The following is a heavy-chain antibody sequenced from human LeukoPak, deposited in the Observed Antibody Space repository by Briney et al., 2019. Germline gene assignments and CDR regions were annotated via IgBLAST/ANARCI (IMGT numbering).Heavy chain of an antibody. Sequence: GGSLRLSCAASGFTFSSYWTHWVRKAPGKGLVWVSRIKSDGSSTSYADSVKGRFTISRDNAKNTLYLQMNSLRAEDTAVYYCARDLNWDLFDYWGQGTLVTVSS. CDR1: GFTFSSYW. D-gene: IGHD1-1*01. CDR3: ARDLNWDLFDY. V-gene: IGHV3-74*01. J-gene: IGHJ4*02. CDR2: IKSDGSST.